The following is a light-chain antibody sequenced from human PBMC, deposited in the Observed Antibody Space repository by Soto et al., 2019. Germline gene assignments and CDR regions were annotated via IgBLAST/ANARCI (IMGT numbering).Light chain of an antibody. CDR2: GAS. V-gene: IGKV3-20*01. CDR1: QSVSSSY. CDR3: QQYCSSPLT. Sequence: EIVLTQSPGTLSLSPGERATLSCRASQSVSSSYLAWYQQKPGQAPRLLIYGASSRATGIPDRFSGSGSGTDFTLTISRLEPEDFAVYYCQQYCSSPLTFGVGTKLEIK. J-gene: IGKJ4*01.